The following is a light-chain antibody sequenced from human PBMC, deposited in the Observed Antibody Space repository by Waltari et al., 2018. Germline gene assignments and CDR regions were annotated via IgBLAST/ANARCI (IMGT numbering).Light chain of an antibody. Sequence: QSALTQPASVSGSPGQSITISCTGTSSDVGAYNFASWYQQPPGKAPHLIIYEVSERPPGVSNRFSGSKSDNTASLTISGLQAEDEADYYCSSYTTSTAPGVFGAGTKVTVL. CDR3: SSYTTSTAPGV. CDR1: SSDVGAYNF. J-gene: IGLJ1*01. V-gene: IGLV2-14*01. CDR2: EVS.